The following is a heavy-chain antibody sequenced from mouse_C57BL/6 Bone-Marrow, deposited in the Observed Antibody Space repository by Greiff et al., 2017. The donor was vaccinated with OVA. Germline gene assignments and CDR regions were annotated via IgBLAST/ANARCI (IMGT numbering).Heavy chain of an antibody. CDR3: ARWGYYGSSGMDY. D-gene: IGHD1-1*01. CDR2: IYPRDGST. V-gene: IGHV1-78*01. Sequence: VMLVESDAELVKPGASVKISCKVSGYTFTDHTIHWMKQRPEQGLEWIGYIYPRDGSTKYNEKFKGKATLTADKSSSTAYMQLNSLTSEDSAVYFCARWGYYGSSGMDYWGQGTSVTVSS. J-gene: IGHJ4*01. CDR1: GYTFTDHT.